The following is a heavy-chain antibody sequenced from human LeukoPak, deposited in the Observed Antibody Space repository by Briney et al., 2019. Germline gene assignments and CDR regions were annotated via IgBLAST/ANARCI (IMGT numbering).Heavy chain of an antibody. CDR1: GFTFSSYG. V-gene: IGHV3-48*04. Sequence: GGSLRLSCAASGFTFSSYGMHWVRQAPGKGPEWLSYISSSGSTILYADSVKGRFTISRDGAKNYLYLQMTSLRAEDTAFYYCARDTISNWASDYWGQGTLVTVSS. CDR2: ISSSGSTI. J-gene: IGHJ4*02. CDR3: ARDTISNWASDY. D-gene: IGHD1-1*01.